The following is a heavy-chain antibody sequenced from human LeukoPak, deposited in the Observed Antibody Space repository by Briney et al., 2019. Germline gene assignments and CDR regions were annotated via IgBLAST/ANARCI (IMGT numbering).Heavy chain of an antibody. CDR1: GYTFTAYY. Sequence: ASVKVSRTTSGYTFTAYYMHWVRQAPGQGLEWMGWINPNSGGTNYAQKFQGRVTMTRDTSISTAYMELNSLRSDDTAVYYCATVVGARGGDYFDYWGQGTLVTVSS. J-gene: IGHJ4*02. CDR2: INPNSGGT. CDR3: ATVVGARGGDYFDY. D-gene: IGHD1-26*01. V-gene: IGHV1-2*02.